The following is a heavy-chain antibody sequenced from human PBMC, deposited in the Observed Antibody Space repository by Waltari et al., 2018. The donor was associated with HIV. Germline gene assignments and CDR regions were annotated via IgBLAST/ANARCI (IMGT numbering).Heavy chain of an antibody. V-gene: IGHV4-61*02. CDR1: GGSISSGSFY. CDR3: ARAEGGNSGVHFDY. J-gene: IGHJ4*02. CDR2: IYTSGST. Sequence: QVQLQESGPGLVKPSQTLSLTCTVSGGSISSGSFYWNWIRQPAGKGLEWIGRIYTSGSTKYTAALKSRVTISVDTSKNQFSLKLNSVTAADTAVYYCARAEGGNSGVHFDYWGQGTLVTVSS. D-gene: IGHD4-4*01.